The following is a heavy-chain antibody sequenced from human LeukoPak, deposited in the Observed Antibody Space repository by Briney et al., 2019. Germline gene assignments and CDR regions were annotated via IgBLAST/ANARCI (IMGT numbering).Heavy chain of an antibody. J-gene: IGHJ4*02. V-gene: IGHV3-74*03. CDR1: GFTFSSYW. D-gene: IGHD3-10*01. Sequence: SGGSLRLSCAASGFTFSSYWMHWVRQAPGKGLVWVSRITSDGRSTTYADSVKGRFTISRDNAKNSLYLQMNSLRAEDTAVYYCARDRSYGSGSKTYDDWGQGTLVTVSS. CDR3: ARDRSYGSGSKTYDD. CDR2: ITSDGRST.